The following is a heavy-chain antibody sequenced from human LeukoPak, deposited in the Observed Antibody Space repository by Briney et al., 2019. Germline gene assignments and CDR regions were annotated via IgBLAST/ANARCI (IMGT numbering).Heavy chain of an antibody. CDR2: IIPIFGTA. J-gene: IGHJ4*02. CDR1: GGTFSSYA. V-gene: IGHV1-69*13. CDR3: ASRLYCSNTRCRNFPFAY. D-gene: IGHD2-2*01. Sequence: ASVEVSCKASGGTFSSYAISWVRQAPGQGLEWMGRIIPIFGTANYAQKFQDRVTITADESTSTAYMELSSLRSEDTAIYYCASRLYCSNTRCRNFPFAYWGQGTLVTVSS.